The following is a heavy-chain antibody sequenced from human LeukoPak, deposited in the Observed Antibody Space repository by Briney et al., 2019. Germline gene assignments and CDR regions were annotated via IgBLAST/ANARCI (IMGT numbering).Heavy chain of an antibody. V-gene: IGHV3-64*01. D-gene: IGHD6-19*01. Sequence: PGGSLRLSCAASGFTFSSCAMHWVRQAPGKGQEYVSGISTDGGSTYYANSVKGRFTISRDTSKNTLYLQMGSLRAEDMAVYYCARTIAVAGPYYFDYWGQGTQVTVSS. J-gene: IGHJ4*02. CDR3: ARTIAVAGPYYFDY. CDR1: GFTFSSCA. CDR2: ISTDGGST.